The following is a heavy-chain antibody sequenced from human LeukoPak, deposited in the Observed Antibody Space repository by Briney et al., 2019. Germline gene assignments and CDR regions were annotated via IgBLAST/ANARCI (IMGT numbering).Heavy chain of an antibody. CDR3: TTIGGASYDTSLFYFDY. CDR1: GVTFSSYW. Sequence: GGSLRLSCAASGVTFSSYWMSWVRKTPGKGLEWVGRIKSKTDGDTTNYAAPVRGRFTISRDDSKNTLYLQMSSLKTEDTAVYYCTTIGGASYDTSLFYFDYWGQGALVTVSS. CDR2: IKSKTDGDTT. D-gene: IGHD3-22*01. V-gene: IGHV3-15*06. J-gene: IGHJ4*02.